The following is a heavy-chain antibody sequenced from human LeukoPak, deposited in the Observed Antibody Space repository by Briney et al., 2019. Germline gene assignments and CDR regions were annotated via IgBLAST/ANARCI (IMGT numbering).Heavy chain of an antibody. CDR3: ARYYYGMDV. J-gene: IGHJ6*02. Sequence: SETLSLTCAVSGGSISSGGYSWSWIRQPPGKGLEWIGYIYHSGSTYYNPSLKSRVTISVDRSKNQFSLKLSSVTAADTAVYYCARYYYGMDVWGQGTTVTASS. CDR2: IYHSGST. CDR1: GGSISSGGYS. V-gene: IGHV4-30-2*01.